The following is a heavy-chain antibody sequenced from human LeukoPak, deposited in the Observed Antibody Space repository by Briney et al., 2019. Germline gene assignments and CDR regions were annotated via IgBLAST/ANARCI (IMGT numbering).Heavy chain of an antibody. CDR2: IYYGGST. J-gene: IGHJ5*02. CDR3: ARQVLGSSSWYWFDP. Sequence: SETLSLTCTVSGDSISNSRYYWGWIRQPPGKGLDWIASIYYGGSTFYNPSLKSRVTISVDTSKNQFSLTLSSVTAADTAVYYCARQVLGSSSWYWFDPWGQGTLVSVSS. CDR1: GDSISNSRYY. D-gene: IGHD6-13*01. V-gene: IGHV4-39*01.